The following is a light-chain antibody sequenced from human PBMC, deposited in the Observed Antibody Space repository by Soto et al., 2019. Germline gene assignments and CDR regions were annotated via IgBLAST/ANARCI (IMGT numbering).Light chain of an antibody. Sequence: QSALTQPASVSGSPGQSITISCTGTSSDVGGYTYVSWYQHHPGKAPKLMIFEVSHRPSGVSNRFSGSKSGNTASLTISGLQAEDESDYYCCSYAGSRTYLFGTGTKLTVL. V-gene: IGLV2-14*01. CDR2: EVS. CDR1: SSDVGGYTY. CDR3: CSYAGSRTYL. J-gene: IGLJ1*01.